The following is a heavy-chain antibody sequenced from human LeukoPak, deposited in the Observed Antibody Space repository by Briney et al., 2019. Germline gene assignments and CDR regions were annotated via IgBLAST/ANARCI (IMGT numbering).Heavy chain of an antibody. J-gene: IGHJ5*02. Sequence: GGSLRLSCAASGFTFSSHDMHWVRQAAGKGLEWVSGFIPAGDRYYAESVKGRFTISRENAKSSLYLEMNSLRVGDTAVYYCVRGGVWGLSSNWLGAWGQGTLVVVSS. D-gene: IGHD7-27*01. CDR2: FIPAGDR. CDR3: VRGGVWGLSSNWLGA. V-gene: IGHV3-13*04. CDR1: GFTFSSHD.